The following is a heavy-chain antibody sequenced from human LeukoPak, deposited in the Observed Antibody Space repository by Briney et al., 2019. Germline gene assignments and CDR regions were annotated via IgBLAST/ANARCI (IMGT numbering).Heavy chain of an antibody. D-gene: IGHD3-16*02. CDR3: ARLQVRDYVWGSYRVSPHYFDY. CDR1: GGSISSSNYY. J-gene: IGHJ4*02. V-gene: IGHV4-39*07. CDR2: INHSGST. Sequence: SETLSLTCTVSGGSISSSNYYWGWIRQPPGKGLEWIGEINHSGSTNYNPSLKSRVTISVDTSKNQFSLKLSSVTAADTAVYYCARLQVRDYVWGSYRVSPHYFDYWGQGTLVTVSS.